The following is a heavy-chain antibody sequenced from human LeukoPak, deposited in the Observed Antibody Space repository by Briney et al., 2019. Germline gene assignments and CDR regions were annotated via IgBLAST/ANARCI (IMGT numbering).Heavy chain of an antibody. Sequence: SETLSLTCTVSGGSISSYYWSWIRQPPGKGLEWIGYIYYSGSTNYNPSLKSRVTISVDTSKNQFSLKLSSVTAADTAVYYCARGYSSGWYFIRGPTNWFDPWGQGTLVTVSS. V-gene: IGHV4-59*01. CDR1: GGSISSYY. J-gene: IGHJ5*02. CDR2: IYYSGST. D-gene: IGHD6-19*01. CDR3: ARGYSSGWYFIRGPTNWFDP.